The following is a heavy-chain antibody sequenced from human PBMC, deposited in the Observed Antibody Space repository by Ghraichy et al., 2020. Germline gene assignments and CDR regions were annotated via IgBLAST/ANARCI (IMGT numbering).Heavy chain of an antibody. CDR1: GFTFSSYW. CDR3: AREDYGGNSELVDY. CDR2: INSDGSST. D-gene: IGHD4-23*01. J-gene: IGHJ4*02. V-gene: IGHV3-74*01. Sequence: GESLNISCAASGFTFSSYWMHWVRQAPGKGLVWVSRINSDGSSTSYADSVKGRFTISRDNAKNTLYLQMNSLRAEDTAVYYCAREDYGGNSELVDYWGQGTLVTVSS.